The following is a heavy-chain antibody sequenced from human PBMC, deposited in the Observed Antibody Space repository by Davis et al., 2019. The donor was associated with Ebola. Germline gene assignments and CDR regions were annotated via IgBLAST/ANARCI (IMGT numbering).Heavy chain of an antibody. CDR3: AKHRSGSCYSANDY. CDR1: GFTFSSYW. D-gene: IGHD2-15*01. CDR2: ICASGGNT. V-gene: IGHV3-23*01. Sequence: PGGSLRLSCAASGFTFSSYWMTWVRQAPGKGLQWVSSICASGGNTYYAGSVKGRFTISRDNSKDTLYLQMDSLRAEDTATYYCAKHRSGSCYSANDYWGQGTLVTVSS. J-gene: IGHJ4*02.